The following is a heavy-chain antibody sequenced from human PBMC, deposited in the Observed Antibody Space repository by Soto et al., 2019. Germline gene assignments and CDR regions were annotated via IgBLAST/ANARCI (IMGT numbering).Heavy chain of an antibody. CDR1: GFTFRNYS. D-gene: IGHD3-22*01. Sequence: PGGSLRLSCAASGFTFRNYSMNWVRQAPGKGLEWVSYIGIGSSTTYYADSVKGRFTISRDNAKNSLYLQMNSLRAEDTAVYYCARDQLYYNDISGRPLNAFDVWGQGTMVTVSS. CDR3: ARDQLYYNDISGRPLNAFDV. CDR2: IGIGSSTT. V-gene: IGHV3-48*01. J-gene: IGHJ3*01.